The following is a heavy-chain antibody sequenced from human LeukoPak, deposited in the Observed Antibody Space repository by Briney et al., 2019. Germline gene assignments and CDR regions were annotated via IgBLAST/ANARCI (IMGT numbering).Heavy chain of an antibody. V-gene: IGHV3-23*01. CDR1: GFTFSSYA. D-gene: IGHD2-2*01. Sequence: GGSLRLSCAASGFTFSSYAMSWVRQAPGKGLEWVSAISGSGGSTYYADSVKGRFTISRDNSKSTLYLQMNSLRAEDTAVYYCASSSRASRWGPFDIWGQGTMVTVSS. CDR3: ASSSRASRWGPFDI. J-gene: IGHJ3*02. CDR2: ISGSGGST.